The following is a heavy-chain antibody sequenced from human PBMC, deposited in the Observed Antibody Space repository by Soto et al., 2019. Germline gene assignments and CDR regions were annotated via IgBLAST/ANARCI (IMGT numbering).Heavy chain of an antibody. J-gene: IGHJ5*02. CDR1: GYTFTSYG. CDR3: ASVGTPYDSSGYGWFDP. Sequence: GASVKVSCKASGYTFTSYGISWVRQAPGQGLEWMGWISAYNGNTNYAQKLQGRVTMTTDTSTSTAYMELRSLRSDDTAVYYCASVGTPYDSSGYGWFDPWGQGTLVTVSS. D-gene: IGHD3-22*01. CDR2: ISAYNGNT. V-gene: IGHV1-18*01.